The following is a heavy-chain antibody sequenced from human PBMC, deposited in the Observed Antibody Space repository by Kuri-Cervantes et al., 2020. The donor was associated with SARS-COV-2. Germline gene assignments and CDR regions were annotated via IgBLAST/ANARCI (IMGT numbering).Heavy chain of an antibody. CDR3: ARSYDHYDYVWGSYRYTGRVGYFDY. J-gene: IGHJ4*02. CDR1: GFTFSSYA. V-gene: IGHV3-23*01. Sequence: GESLKISCAASGFTFSSYAMSWVRQAPGKGLEWVSAISGSGDNTYYADSVKGRLIISRDNSKNTLYLQMNSLRAEDTAAYYCARSYDHYDYVWGSYRYTGRVGYFDYWGQRTLVTVSS. CDR2: ISGSGDNT. D-gene: IGHD3-16*02.